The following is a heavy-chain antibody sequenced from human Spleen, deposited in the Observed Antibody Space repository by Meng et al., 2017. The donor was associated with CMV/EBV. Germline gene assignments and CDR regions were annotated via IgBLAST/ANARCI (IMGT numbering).Heavy chain of an antibody. CDR3: ASGGYSYGLGDY. V-gene: IGHV3-53*01. J-gene: IGHJ4*02. CDR1: GFTVSSNH. Sequence: LSFAAAGFTVSSNHMSWVRQAPGTGLEWVSVIYVGGRTYYADSVKGRFTISRDNSKNTLYLQMNSLRAEDTAVYYCASGGYSYGLGDYWGQGTLVTVSS. CDR2: IYVGGRT. D-gene: IGHD5-18*01.